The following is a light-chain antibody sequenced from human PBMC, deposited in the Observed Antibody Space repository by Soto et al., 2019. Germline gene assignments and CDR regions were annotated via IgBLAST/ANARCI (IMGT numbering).Light chain of an antibody. J-gene: IGKJ1*01. CDR2: WTS. CDR1: QTLLDSSNNKAS. Sequence: DIVMTQSPDSLAVSLGERATINCKSSQTLLDSSNNKASLSWYQQKPGQPPKLLIYWTSTREFGVPDRFSGSGSGTDFTLTSSSLQAEDVAVYYCQQYCNSPRTVGHGTKVEIK. CDR3: QQYCNSPRT. V-gene: IGKV4-1*01.